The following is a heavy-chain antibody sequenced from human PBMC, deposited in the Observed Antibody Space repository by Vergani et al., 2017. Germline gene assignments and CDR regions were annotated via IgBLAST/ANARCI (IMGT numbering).Heavy chain of an antibody. CDR2: IRSKAYGGTT. D-gene: IGHD1-26*01. Sequence: VQLVESGGGVVQPGRSLRLSCAASGFTFSSYAMHWVRQAPGKGLEWVGFIRSKAYGGTTEYAASVKGRFTISRDDSKSIAYLQMNSLKTEDTAVYYCTRDQAGAIPCWGQGTLVTVSS. J-gene: IGHJ4*02. V-gene: IGHV3-49*04. CDR1: GFTFSSYA. CDR3: TRDQAGAIPC.